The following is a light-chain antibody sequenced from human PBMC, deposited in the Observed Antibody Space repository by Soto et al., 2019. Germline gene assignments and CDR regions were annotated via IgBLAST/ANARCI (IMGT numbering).Light chain of an antibody. J-gene: IGKJ2*01. CDR1: QSISRW. V-gene: IGKV1-5*01. CDR2: DAS. Sequence: DIQMTQSPSTLSASVGDRVTITCRASQSISRWLAWYQKKPGKAPKLLIFDASILDSGVPSRFSGSGSGTEFTLTISSLQPDDFATYYCQQYNTYSGYTFGQGTKLEIK. CDR3: QQYNTYSGYT.